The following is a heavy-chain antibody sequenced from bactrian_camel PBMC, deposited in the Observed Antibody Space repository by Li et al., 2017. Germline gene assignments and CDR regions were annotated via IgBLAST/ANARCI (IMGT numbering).Heavy chain of an antibody. CDR2: ITTRARST. J-gene: IGHJ4*01. CDR1: GIIFYDYC. D-gene: IGHD4*01. CDR3: AAADYSDYPICGMETSNYNY. V-gene: IGHV3S63*01. Sequence: HVQLVESGGGSVQAGGSLRLSCVVSGIIFYDYCLGWVRQAPGQEREGVAAITTRARSTDYADSVKARFTISQDNAGHTVYLQMVSLEPEDTGMYYCAAADYSDYPICGMETSNYNYWGQGTQVTVS.